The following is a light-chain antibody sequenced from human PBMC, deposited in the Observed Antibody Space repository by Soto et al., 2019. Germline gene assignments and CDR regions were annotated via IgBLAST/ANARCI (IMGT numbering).Light chain of an antibody. Sequence: QSALTQPASVSGSPGQSITISCTGTSSDVGGYNYVSWYQQHPGKAPKLMIYEVSNRPSGVSNRFSGSKSGNTASLTISGLKAADEADYYCSSYTSSSTPYVFGTGTKLTVL. V-gene: IGLV2-14*01. CDR2: EVS. CDR1: SSDVGGYNY. J-gene: IGLJ1*01. CDR3: SSYTSSSTPYV.